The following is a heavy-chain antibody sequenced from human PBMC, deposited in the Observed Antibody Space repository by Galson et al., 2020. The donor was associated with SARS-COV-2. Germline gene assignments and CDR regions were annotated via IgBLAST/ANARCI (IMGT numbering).Heavy chain of an antibody. J-gene: IGHJ3*02. D-gene: IGHD6-13*01. Sequence: SQTLSLTCTVSGGSISSGGYYWSWIRQHPGKGLEWIGYIYYSGSTYYNPSLKSRVTISVDTSKNQFSLKLSSVTAADTAVYYCARDDSSSWSGITVGAFDIWGQGTMVTVSS. V-gene: IGHV4-31*03. CDR2: IYYSGST. CDR3: ARDDSSSWSGITVGAFDI. CDR1: GGSISSGGYY.